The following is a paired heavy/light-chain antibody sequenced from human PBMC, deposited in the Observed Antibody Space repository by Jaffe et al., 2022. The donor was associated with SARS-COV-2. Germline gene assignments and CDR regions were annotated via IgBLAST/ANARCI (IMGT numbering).Heavy chain of an antibody. CDR3: ARPKDAAIDY. CDR1: GFTFSNYA. V-gene: IGHV3-30*04. Sequence: QVQLVESGGGVVQPGGSLRVSCAASGFTFSNYAMHWVRQAPGKGLEWVALISYDGSNKYYADSVKGRFTISRDNSKNTLYLQMNSLRAEDTAVYYCARPKDAAIDYWGQGTLVTVSS. J-gene: IGHJ4*02. CDR2: ISYDGSNK. D-gene: IGHD2-15*01.
Light chain of an antibody. CDR2: DVS. CDR1: SSDVGTYNY. Sequence: QSALTQPASVSGSPGQSITISCSGSSSDVGTYNYVSWYQQHPGKAPKLMIYDVSNRPSGVSNRFSGSKSGNTASLTISGLQAEDEADYYCSSYTSSSTYVFGTGTKVTVL. CDR3: SSYTSSSTYV. V-gene: IGLV2-14*01. J-gene: IGLJ1*01.